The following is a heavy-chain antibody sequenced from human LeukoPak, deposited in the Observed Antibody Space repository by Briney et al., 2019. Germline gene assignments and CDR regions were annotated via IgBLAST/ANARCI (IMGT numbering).Heavy chain of an antibody. V-gene: IGHV3-23*01. CDR2: ISGSGGST. CDR3: AKIGCSSTSCYQENYYGMDV. D-gene: IGHD2-2*01. J-gene: IGHJ6*02. Sequence: GGSLRLSCAASGFTISSYAMSWVRQAPGKGLEWVSAISGSGGSTYYADSVKGRFTISRDNSKNTLYLQMNSLRAEDTAVYYCAKIGCSSTSCYQENYYGMDVWGQGTTVTVSS. CDR1: GFTISSYA.